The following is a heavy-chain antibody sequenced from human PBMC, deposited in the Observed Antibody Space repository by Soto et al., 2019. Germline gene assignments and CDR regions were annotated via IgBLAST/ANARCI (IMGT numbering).Heavy chain of an antibody. CDR2: ISSSSYT. CDR3: ARDADILTGSDAFDI. J-gene: IGHJ3*02. CDR1: GFTFSDYY. V-gene: IGHV3-11*05. Sequence: GESLRLSCAASGFTFSDYYMSWIRQAPGKWLEWVSYISSSSYTNYADSVKGRFTISRDNAKNSLYLQMNSLRAEDTAVYYCARDADILTGSDAFDIWGQGTMVTVSS. D-gene: IGHD3-9*01.